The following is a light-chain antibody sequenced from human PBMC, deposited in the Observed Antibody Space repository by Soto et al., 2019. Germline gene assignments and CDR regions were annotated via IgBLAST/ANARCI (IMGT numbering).Light chain of an antibody. CDR1: QSVSTY. J-gene: IGKJ4*01. CDR2: DAS. V-gene: IGKV3-11*01. CDR3: QQRSNWPLT. Sequence: DIVLTQSPATLSLSPGERATLSCRASQSVSTYLAWYQQKPGQAPRLLIYDASNRATGIPARFSGSGSGTDITLTISSLEPEEFAVYYCQQRSNWPLTFGGGTRVEI.